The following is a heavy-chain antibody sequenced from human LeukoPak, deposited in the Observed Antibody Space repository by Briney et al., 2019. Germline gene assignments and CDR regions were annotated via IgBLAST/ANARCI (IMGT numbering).Heavy chain of an antibody. CDR2: IYTSGST. Sequence: SETLSLTCTVSGGSISSYYWSWIRQPARKGLEWIGRIYTSGSTNYNPSLKSRVTMPVDTSKNQFSLKLSSVTAADTAVYYCARSTAKSRYYYYYYYMDVWGKGTTVTVSS. CDR3: ARSTAKSRYYYYYYYMDV. V-gene: IGHV4-4*07. CDR1: GGSISSYY. D-gene: IGHD5-18*01. J-gene: IGHJ6*03.